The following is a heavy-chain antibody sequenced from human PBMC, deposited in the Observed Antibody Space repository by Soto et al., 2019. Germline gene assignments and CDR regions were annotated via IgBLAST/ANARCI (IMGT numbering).Heavy chain of an antibody. CDR2: ISSSSSYI. Sequence: PGGSLRLSCAASGFTFSSYSMNWVRQAPGKGLEWVSSISSSSSYIYYADSVKGRFTISRDNAKNSLYLQMNSLRAEDTAVYYCARAGYCSSTSCYTNYYYGMDVWGQGTTVTVSS. CDR1: GFTFSSYS. CDR3: ARAGYCSSTSCYTNYYYGMDV. D-gene: IGHD2-2*02. J-gene: IGHJ6*02. V-gene: IGHV3-21*01.